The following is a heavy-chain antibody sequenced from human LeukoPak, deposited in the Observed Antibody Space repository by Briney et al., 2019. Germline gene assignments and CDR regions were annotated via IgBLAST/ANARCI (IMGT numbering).Heavy chain of an antibody. V-gene: IGHV4-31*11. D-gene: IGHD2-21*01. CDR2: IYYSGST. CDR3: ARHDLEVDGP. Sequence: PSETLSLTCAVYGGSFSGYYWSWIRQHPGKGLEWIGYIYYSGSTYYNPSLKSRVTISVDTSKNQFSLKLSSVTAADTAVYYCARHDLEVDGPWGQGTLVTVSS. CDR1: GGSFSGYY. J-gene: IGHJ5*02.